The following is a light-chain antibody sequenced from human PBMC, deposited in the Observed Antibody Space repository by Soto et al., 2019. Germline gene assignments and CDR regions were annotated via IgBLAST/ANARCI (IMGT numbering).Light chain of an antibody. V-gene: IGKV3-15*01. CDR2: GAS. J-gene: IGKJ1*01. CDR3: QQYNNWPGT. Sequence: EIVVTQSPATLSVSPGERATLSCRASQSVTSSLAWYQQKPGQAPRLLIYGASSRVTGIPARFSGSGSGTEFTLTISSLQSEDFAVYYCQQYNNWPGTFGQGTKVEIK. CDR1: QSVTSS.